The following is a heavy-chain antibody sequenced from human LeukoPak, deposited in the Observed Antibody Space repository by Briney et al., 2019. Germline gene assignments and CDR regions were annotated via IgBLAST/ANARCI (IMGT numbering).Heavy chain of an antibody. D-gene: IGHD3-3*01. V-gene: IGHV3-48*03. CDR3: ARSQYYDFWSGYRPEGY. CDR2: ISSSGSTI. CDR1: GFTFSSYE. J-gene: IGHJ4*02. Sequence: GGSLRLSCAASGFTFSSYEMNWVRQAPGKGLEWVSYISSSGSTIYYADSVKGRFTISRDNAKNSLYLQMNSLRAEDTAVYYCARSQYYDFWSGYRPEGYWSQGTLVTVSS.